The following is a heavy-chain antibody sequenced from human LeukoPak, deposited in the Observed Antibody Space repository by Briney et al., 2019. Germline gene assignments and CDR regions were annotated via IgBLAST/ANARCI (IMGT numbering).Heavy chain of an antibody. CDR1: GYTFTGYY. D-gene: IGHD2-2*01. CDR2: INPNSGGT. J-gene: IGHJ6*02. CDR3: ARDLMNIVVVPAALRGYYYYGMDV. Sequence: ASVKVSCKASGYTFTGYYMHWVRQAPGQGLEWMGWINPNSGGTNYAQKFRGRVTMTRDTSISTAYMELSRLRSDDTAVYYCARDLMNIVVVPAALRGYYYYGMDVWGQGTTVTVSS. V-gene: IGHV1-2*02.